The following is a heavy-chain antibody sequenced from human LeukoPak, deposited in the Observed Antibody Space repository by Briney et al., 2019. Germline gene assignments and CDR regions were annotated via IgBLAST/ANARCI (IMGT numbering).Heavy chain of an antibody. Sequence: VASVKVSCKASGGTFSSYAISWVRQAPGQGLEWMGGIIPIFGTANYAQKFQGRVTITADESTSTAYMELSSLRSEDTAVYYCAREPGPYSSHNYYYGMDVWGQGTTVTVSS. J-gene: IGHJ6*02. CDR3: AREPGPYSSHNYYYGMDV. V-gene: IGHV1-69*13. D-gene: IGHD6-13*01. CDR2: IIPIFGTA. CDR1: GGTFSSYA.